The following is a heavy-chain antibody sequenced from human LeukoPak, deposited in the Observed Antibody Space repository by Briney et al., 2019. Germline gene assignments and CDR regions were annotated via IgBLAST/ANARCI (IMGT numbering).Heavy chain of an antibody. D-gene: IGHD2-15*01. CDR3: ARERATDDYSDWFDP. CDR2: ISTYNGNT. CDR1: GYTFTSYG. Sequence: GASVKVSCKASGYTFTSYGISWVRQAPGQGLEWMGWISTYNGNTNYAQKLQGRVTMTTDTSTSTAYMELRSLRSDDTAVYYCARERATDDYSDWFDPWGQGTLVTVSS. V-gene: IGHV1-18*01. J-gene: IGHJ5*02.